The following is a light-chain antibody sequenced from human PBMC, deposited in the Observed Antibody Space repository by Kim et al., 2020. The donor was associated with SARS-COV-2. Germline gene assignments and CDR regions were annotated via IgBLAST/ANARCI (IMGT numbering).Light chain of an antibody. CDR3: NSYSRTSTLV. Sequence: QSALTQPASVSGSPGQSITISCTGTSSDIAVYDFVSWYQQHPGKAPILIIYDVVDRPSGVSTRFSGSKSGNTASLTISGLQAEDEADYYCNSYSRTSTLVFGGGTQLTVL. CDR1: SSDIAVYDF. J-gene: IGLJ3*02. CDR2: DVV. V-gene: IGLV2-14*03.